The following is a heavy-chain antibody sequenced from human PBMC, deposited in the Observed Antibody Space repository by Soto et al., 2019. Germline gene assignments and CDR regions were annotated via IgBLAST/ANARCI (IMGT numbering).Heavy chain of an antibody. J-gene: IGHJ6*02. Sequence: LRLSCAASGFTFSSYGMHWVRQAPGKGLEWVAVISYDGSNKYYADSVKGRFTISRDNSKNTLYLQMNSLRAEDTAVYYCAKSDKGSYGMDVWGQGTTVTVSS. D-gene: IGHD2-15*01. CDR2: ISYDGSNK. CDR1: GFTFSSYG. V-gene: IGHV3-30*18. CDR3: AKSDKGSYGMDV.